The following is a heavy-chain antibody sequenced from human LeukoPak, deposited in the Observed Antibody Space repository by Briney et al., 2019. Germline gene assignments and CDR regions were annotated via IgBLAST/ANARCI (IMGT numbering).Heavy chain of an antibody. CDR2: IIPIFGTA. Sequence: GASVKVSCKASGGTFSSYAISWVRQAPGQGLEWMGGIIPIFGTANYAQKFQGRVTITADESTSTAYMELSSLRAEDTAVYYCARDLLNWNPSVDAFDIWGQGTMVTVSS. V-gene: IGHV1-69*13. D-gene: IGHD1-1*01. J-gene: IGHJ3*02. CDR3: ARDLLNWNPSVDAFDI. CDR1: GGTFSSYA.